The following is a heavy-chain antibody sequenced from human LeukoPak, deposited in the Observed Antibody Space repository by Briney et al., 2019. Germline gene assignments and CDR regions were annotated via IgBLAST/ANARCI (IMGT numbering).Heavy chain of an antibody. D-gene: IGHD3-10*01. CDR3: ARDRGWFGEIFYWNAFDI. J-gene: IGHJ3*02. CDR2: INPSGGSA. CDR1: GYTFTSYY. Sequence: GASVKVSCKASGYTFTSYYIHWVRQAPGQGLEWMGIINPSGGSASYAQKFQGRVTMTRDTSTSTVYMELRSLRSEDAAVYYCARDRGWFGEIFYWNAFDIWGQGTMVTVSS. V-gene: IGHV1-46*01.